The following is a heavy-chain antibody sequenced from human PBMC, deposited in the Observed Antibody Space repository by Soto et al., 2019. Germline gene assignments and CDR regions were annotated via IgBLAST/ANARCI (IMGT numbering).Heavy chain of an antibody. Sequence: SGPTLVNPTQTLTLTCTFSGFSLSTSGEGVGWIRQPPGKALEWLALIFWDDVKRYNSSLRSRLTITKATSKNQVVLTLTNMDPVDTATYYCAHRRDATVRVPAAISAWFDPWGQGTQVTVSS. D-gene: IGHD2-2*01. J-gene: IGHJ5*02. V-gene: IGHV2-5*02. CDR3: AHRRDATVRVPAAISAWFDP. CDR2: IFWDDVK. CDR1: GFSLSTSGEG.